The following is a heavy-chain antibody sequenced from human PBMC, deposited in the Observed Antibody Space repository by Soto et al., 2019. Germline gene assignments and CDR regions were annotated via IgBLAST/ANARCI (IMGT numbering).Heavy chain of an antibody. CDR1: GFTFSSYA. Sequence: GSLRLSCAASGFTFSSYAMSWVRQAPGKGLEWVSAISGSGGSTYYADSVKGRFTISRDNSKNTLYLQMNSLRAEDTAVYYCAKDLYPLGSSTSRPYYFDYWGQGPLVTVSS. CDR2: ISGSGGST. V-gene: IGHV3-23*01. CDR3: AKDLYPLGSSTSRPYYFDY. D-gene: IGHD2-2*01. J-gene: IGHJ4*01.